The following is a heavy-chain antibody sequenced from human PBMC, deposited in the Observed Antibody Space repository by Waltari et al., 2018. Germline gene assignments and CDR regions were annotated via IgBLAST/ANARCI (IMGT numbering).Heavy chain of an antibody. V-gene: IGHV1-24*01. CDR1: GYTLTELS. Sequence: QVQLVQSGAEVKKPGASVKVSCKVSGYTLTELSMHWVRQAPGKGLEWMGGFDPEDGETIYAQKFQGRVTMTEDTSTDTAYMELSSLRSEDTAVYYCATVRRFREFYYYYYGMDVWGQGTTVTVSS. CDR2: FDPEDGET. J-gene: IGHJ6*02. CDR3: ATVRRFREFYYYYYGMDV. D-gene: IGHD3-10*01.